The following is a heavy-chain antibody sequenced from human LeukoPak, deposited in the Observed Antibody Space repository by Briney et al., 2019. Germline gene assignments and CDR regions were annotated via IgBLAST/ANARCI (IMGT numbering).Heavy chain of an antibody. J-gene: IGHJ6*03. D-gene: IGHD6-25*01. CDR1: GFTFSSYG. V-gene: IGHV3-30*02. CDR2: IRYDGSNK. CDR3: AKAGGDYYYYYYMDV. Sequence: SGGSLRLSCAASGFTFSSYGMHWVRQAPGKGLEWLAFIRYDGSNKYYADSVKGRFTISRDNSKNTLYLQMNSLRAEDTAVYYCAKAGGDYYYYYYMDVWGKGTTVTVSS.